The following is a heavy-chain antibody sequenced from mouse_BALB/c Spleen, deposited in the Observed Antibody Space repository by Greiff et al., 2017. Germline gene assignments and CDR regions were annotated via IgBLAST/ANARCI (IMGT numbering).Heavy chain of an antibody. Sequence: EVMLVESGGGLVQPGGSRKLSCAASGFTFSSFGMHWVRQAPEKGLEWVAYISSGSSTIYYADTVKGRFTISRDNPKNTLFLQMTSLRSEDTAMYYCARRDYDGGVYAMDYWGQGTSATVFS. CDR1: GFTFSSFG. J-gene: IGHJ4*01. CDR3: ARRDYDGGVYAMDY. V-gene: IGHV5-17*02. CDR2: ISSGSSTI. D-gene: IGHD2-4*01.